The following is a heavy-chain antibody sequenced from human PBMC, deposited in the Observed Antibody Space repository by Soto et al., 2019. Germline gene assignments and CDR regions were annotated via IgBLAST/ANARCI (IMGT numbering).Heavy chain of an antibody. CDR3: AKDLEYSGYDDSLSYFDY. J-gene: IGHJ4*02. V-gene: IGHV3-23*01. Sequence: GGSLRLSCAASGFTFSSYAMSWVRQAPGKGLEWVSAISGSGGSTYYADSVKGRFTISRDNSKNTLYLQMNSLRAEDTAVYYCAKDLEYSGYDDSLSYFDYWGQGTLVTVSS. CDR1: GFTFSSYA. D-gene: IGHD5-12*01. CDR2: ISGSGGST.